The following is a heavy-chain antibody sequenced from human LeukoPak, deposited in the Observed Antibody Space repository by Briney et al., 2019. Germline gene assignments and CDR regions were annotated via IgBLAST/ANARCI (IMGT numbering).Heavy chain of an antibody. Sequence: GASVKVSCKASGGTFSSYAISWVRQAPGQGLEWMGGIIPIFGTANYAQKFQGRVTITTDESTSTAYMELSSLRSEDTAVYYCVREEGSPGSSPGPFFDYWGQGTLVTVSS. CDR3: VREEGSPGSSPGPFFDY. CDR1: GGTFSSYA. J-gene: IGHJ4*02. V-gene: IGHV1-69*05. D-gene: IGHD6-13*01. CDR2: IIPIFGTA.